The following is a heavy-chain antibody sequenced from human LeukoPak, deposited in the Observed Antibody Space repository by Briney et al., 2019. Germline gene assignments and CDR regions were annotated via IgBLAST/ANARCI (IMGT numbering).Heavy chain of an antibody. V-gene: IGHV3-23*01. CDR2: INSGGIT. J-gene: IGHJ4*02. CDR3: AKGYCTTSSCYAAKNFDY. D-gene: IGHD2-2*01. Sequence: PGGSLRLSCEASGFTFSIYAMSWVRQAPGKGLDWVSAINSGGITYYADSVKGRLTISRDDSKNTLYLQMNSLRAEDTAVYYCAKGYCTTSSCYAAKNFDYWGQGTLVTVSS. CDR1: GFTFSIYA.